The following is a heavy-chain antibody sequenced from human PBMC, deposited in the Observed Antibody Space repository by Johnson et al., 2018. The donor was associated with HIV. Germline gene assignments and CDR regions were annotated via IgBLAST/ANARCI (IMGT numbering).Heavy chain of an antibody. V-gene: IGHV3-9*03. CDR1: GFTFDDYA. J-gene: IGHJ3*02. CDR2: ISWNSGST. Sequence: EVQLVESGGGLVQPGRSLRLSCAASGFTFDDYAMHWVRQAPGKGLEWVSGISWNSGSTYYANSVKGRFTISRDNSKNTLYLQMGSLRVEDMAVYYCARSDVDIVATILFDIWGQGTMVTVSS. D-gene: IGHD5-12*01. CDR3: ARSDVDIVATILFDI.